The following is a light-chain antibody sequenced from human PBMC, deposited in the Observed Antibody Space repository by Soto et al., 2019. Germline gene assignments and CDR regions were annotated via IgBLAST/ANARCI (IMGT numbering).Light chain of an antibody. Sequence: DIQMIQSPSSLSASIGDRVTIACQASHDIDNFLNWYQQKPGKAPKLLIYDAFNLETGVPSRFSGSGSGTDFTLTISSLQPEDLATYYCQHYDFLLRRTFGQGTKVEIK. CDR3: QHYDFLLRRT. CDR2: DAF. V-gene: IGKV1-33*01. J-gene: IGKJ1*01. CDR1: HDIDNF.